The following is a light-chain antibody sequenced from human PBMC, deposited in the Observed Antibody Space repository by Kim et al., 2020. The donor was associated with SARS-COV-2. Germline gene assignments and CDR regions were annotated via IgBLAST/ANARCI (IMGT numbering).Light chain of an antibody. CDR1: ALPKQY. V-gene: IGLV3-25*03. J-gene: IGLJ1*01. Sequence: PGQTARITCSGDALPKQYAYWYQQKPVQAPVLVIYKDSERPSGIPERFSGSSSGTTVTLTISGVQAEDEADYYCQSADSSGTYREVFGTGTKVTVL. CDR2: KDS. CDR3: QSADSSGTYREV.